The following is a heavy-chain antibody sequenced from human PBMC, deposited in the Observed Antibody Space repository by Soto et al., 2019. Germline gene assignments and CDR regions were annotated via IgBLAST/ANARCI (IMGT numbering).Heavy chain of an antibody. Sequence: ESLKISCKCFGYTFTNYWIGWVRQMPGKGPEWMGIIYPGDSDTKYNPSFQGQVTISADKSITTTYLQWSSLKASDTAIYYCAASIFYYGMDVWGQGTTVTVSS. CDR1: GYTFTNYW. J-gene: IGHJ6*02. CDR3: AASIFYYGMDV. CDR2: IYPGDSDT. V-gene: IGHV5-51*01.